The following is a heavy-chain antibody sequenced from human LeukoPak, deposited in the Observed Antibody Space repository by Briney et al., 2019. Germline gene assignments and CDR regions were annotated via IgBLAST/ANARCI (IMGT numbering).Heavy chain of an antibody. CDR2: VYRSGST. D-gene: IGHD7-27*01. CDR1: GYPISSGYH. CDR3: ARENWVFDY. Sequence: SETLSLTCVVPGYPISSGYHWCWIRQPPGEGLGWIGSVYRSGSTYYNPSLKSRVTISVDTSKNQISLKVRSVTAADTAVYYCARENWVFDYWGQGILVTVSS. J-gene: IGHJ4*02. V-gene: IGHV4-38-2*02.